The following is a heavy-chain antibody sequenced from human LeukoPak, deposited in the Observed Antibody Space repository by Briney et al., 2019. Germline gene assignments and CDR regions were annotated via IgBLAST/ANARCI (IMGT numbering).Heavy chain of an antibody. CDR1: GFTFSNFA. J-gene: IGHJ2*01. CDR3: AKDRSFYGAPWYFDL. V-gene: IGHV3-23*01. D-gene: IGHD4-17*01. Sequence: PGGSLRLSCSASGFTFSNFAMSWVRQAPGKGPEWVSGISGTTGNLYRADSVKGRFTISRDNSKNTLYLQMHSLRADDTAIYYCAKDRSFYGAPWYFDLWGRGTLVTVSS. CDR2: ISGTTGNL.